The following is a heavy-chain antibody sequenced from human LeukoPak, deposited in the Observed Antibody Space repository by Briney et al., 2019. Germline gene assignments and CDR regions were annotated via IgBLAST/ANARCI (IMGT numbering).Heavy chain of an antibody. CDR2: IYYSGAI. D-gene: IGHD1-1*01. V-gene: IGHV4-59*01. Sequence: TSETLSLTYTASGDSMRSYFWSWIRQPPGKGLEWIGYIYYSGAINYNPFLKSRVTISVDTSKNQFSLKLSSVTAADTAVYYCARVGYNAFDIWGQGTMVTVSS. J-gene: IGHJ3*02. CDR3: ARVGYNAFDI. CDR1: GDSMRSYF.